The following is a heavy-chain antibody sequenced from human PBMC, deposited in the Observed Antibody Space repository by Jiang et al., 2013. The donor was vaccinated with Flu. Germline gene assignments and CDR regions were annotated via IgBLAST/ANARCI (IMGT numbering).Heavy chain of an antibody. Sequence: SQTLSLTCAISGDSVSSNSAAWNWIRQSPSRGLEWLGRTYYRSMWYDDYAESVKSRLTITPDTSKNQFSLHLNSVTPEDTAVYFCARGPDTAVAGFDYWGQGTLVTVSS. CDR2: TYYRSMWYD. V-gene: IGHV6-1*01. D-gene: IGHD5-18*01. J-gene: IGHJ4*02. CDR1: GDSVSSNSAA. CDR3: ARGPDTAVAGFDY.